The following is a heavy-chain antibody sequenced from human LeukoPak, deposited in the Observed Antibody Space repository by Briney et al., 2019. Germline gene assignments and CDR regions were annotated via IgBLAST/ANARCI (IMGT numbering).Heavy chain of an antibody. CDR1: GFTFSSYA. Sequence: GGSLRLSCAASGFTFSSYAMSWVRQAPGKGLVWVSRIKGDGSSTSYADSVKGRFTISRDNAKNTLSLQMNSLRAEDTAVYYCVRDGVGAPPFDYWGQGALVTVSS. CDR2: IKGDGSST. D-gene: IGHD1-26*01. J-gene: IGHJ4*02. CDR3: VRDGVGAPPFDY. V-gene: IGHV3-74*01.